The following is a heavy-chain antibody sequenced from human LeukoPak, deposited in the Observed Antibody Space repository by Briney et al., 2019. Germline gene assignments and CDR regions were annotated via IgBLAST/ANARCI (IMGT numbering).Heavy chain of an antibody. D-gene: IGHD1-26*01. J-gene: IGHJ3*02. CDR1: RFTFSNYG. CDR2: INSRSSTI. CDR3: AREVGTPQAFDI. V-gene: IGHV3-48*01. Sequence: PGGSLRLSCAASRFTFSNYGVNWVRQAPGKGLEWVSYINSRSSTIYYADSERGRFTISRGNAKNSLYLQMNSLKAEDTAIYYCAREVGTPQAFDIWGQGTMVTVSS.